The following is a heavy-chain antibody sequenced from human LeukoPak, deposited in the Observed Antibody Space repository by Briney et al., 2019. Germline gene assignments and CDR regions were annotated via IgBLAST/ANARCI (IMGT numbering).Heavy chain of an antibody. CDR3: ARSRTVSGYDYVY. J-gene: IGHJ4*02. CDR1: AFTSSSYV. V-gene: IGHV3-30-3*01. Sequence: PGGSLRLSCAASAFTSSSYVLSWVRQAPGKGLEWVALISYDGSDKYYADSVKGRFTISRDNSKNTLYLQMNSLRTEDTAVYYCARSRTVSGYDYVYWGQGTLVTVSS. D-gene: IGHD5-12*01. CDR2: ISYDGSDK.